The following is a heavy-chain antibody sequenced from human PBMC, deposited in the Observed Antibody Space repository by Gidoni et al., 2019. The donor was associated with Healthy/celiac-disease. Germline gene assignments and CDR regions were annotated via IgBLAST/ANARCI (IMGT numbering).Heavy chain of an antibody. V-gene: IGHV3-23*01. CDR1: GFTFSSYA. CDR2: ISGSGGST. Sequence: EVQLLESGGGLVQPGGSLRLPCAASGFTFSSYARGWVRQAPGKGLEWVSAISGSGGSTYYADAVKGRFTISRDNSKNTLYLQMNSLRAEDTAVYYCAKSDGRYYDILTGYYDYWGQGTLVTVSS. CDR3: AKSDGRYYDILTGYYDY. D-gene: IGHD3-9*01. J-gene: IGHJ4*02.